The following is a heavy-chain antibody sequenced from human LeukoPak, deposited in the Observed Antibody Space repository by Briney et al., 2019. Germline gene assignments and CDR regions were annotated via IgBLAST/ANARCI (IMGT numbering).Heavy chain of an antibody. Sequence: SETLSLTCTVSGGSISSSSYYWGWIRQPPGKGLEWIGSIYYSGSTYYNPSLKSRVTISVDTSKNQFSLKLSSVTAADTAVYYCARVPYYYDQYFDYWGQGTLVTVSS. V-gene: IGHV4-39*07. CDR2: IYYSGST. D-gene: IGHD3-22*01. CDR1: GGSISSSSYY. CDR3: ARVPYYYDQYFDY. J-gene: IGHJ4*02.